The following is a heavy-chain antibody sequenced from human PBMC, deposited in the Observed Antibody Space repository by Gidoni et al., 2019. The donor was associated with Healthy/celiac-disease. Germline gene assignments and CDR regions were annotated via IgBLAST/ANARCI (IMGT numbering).Heavy chain of an antibody. V-gene: IGHV3-21*01. D-gene: IGHD2-21*02. Sequence: EVQLVQSGRGLVKPGASLRLSCAASGSTFSSSRIHWVRQAPGKGLEWVSSISSSSSYIYDADSVKGRFNSSRENAKNSLYLQMNSRRAEDTAVYYCARDWCPIAYCGGDCYSPFDYWGQGTLVTVSS. J-gene: IGHJ4*02. CDR1: GSTFSSSR. CDR2: ISSSSSYI. CDR3: ARDWCPIAYCGGDCYSPFDY.